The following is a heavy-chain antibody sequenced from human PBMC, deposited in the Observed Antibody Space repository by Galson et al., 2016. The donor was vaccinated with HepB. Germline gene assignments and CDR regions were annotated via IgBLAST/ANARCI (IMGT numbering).Heavy chain of an antibody. CDR3: ARGSPYWTGYYFFDS. D-gene: IGHD3/OR15-3a*01. CDR1: GFTFSNYD. V-gene: IGHV3-13*01. Sequence: SLRLSCAASGFTFSNYDMHWVRQVTGRGLEWISAVGTTGDTHYPDSVKGRFTISRENAKNSFYLQMDSLRAGDTAVYYCARGSPYWTGYYFFDSWGRGALVTVSS. J-gene: IGHJ4*02. CDR2: VGTTGDT.